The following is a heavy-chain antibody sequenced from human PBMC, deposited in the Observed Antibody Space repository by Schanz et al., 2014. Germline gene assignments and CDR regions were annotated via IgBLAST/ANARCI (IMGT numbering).Heavy chain of an antibody. CDR2: INPSDGST. J-gene: IGHJ4*02. Sequence: QVQLVQSGAEVKKPGASVRVSCKASGYIFTSYYIHWVRQAPGQGLEWMGTINPSDGSTSYAQNFLDRVTMTRDTSTSTVYMDLTSLTSDDTAVYYCAQARGSGSHPAGDFWGQGTLVTVSS. CDR1: GYIFTSYY. V-gene: IGHV1-46*03. CDR3: AQARGSGSHPAGDF. D-gene: IGHD3-10*01.